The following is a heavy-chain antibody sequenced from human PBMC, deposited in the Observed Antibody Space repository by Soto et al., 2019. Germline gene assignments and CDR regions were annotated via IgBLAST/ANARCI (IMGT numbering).Heavy chain of an antibody. D-gene: IGHD3-10*01. CDR1: GFTFSDYY. V-gene: IGHV3-11*01. CDR3: ARGLSRGVIITYGMDV. J-gene: IGHJ6*02. Sequence: PGGSLRLSCAASGFTFSDYYMSWISQAPGKGLAWVSYISSSGSTIYYADSVKGRFTISRDNAKNSLYLQMNSLRAEDTAVYYCARGLSRGVIITYGMDVWGQGTTVTVSS. CDR2: ISSSGSTI.